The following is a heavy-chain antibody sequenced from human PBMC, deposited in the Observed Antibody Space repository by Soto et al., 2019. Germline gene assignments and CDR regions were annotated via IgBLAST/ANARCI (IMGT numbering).Heavy chain of an antibody. CDR1: GLSFRSYW. V-gene: IGHV3-23*01. D-gene: IGHD4-17*01. CDR3: AKDTRYGDYVRWFDS. Sequence: GGSLRLSCVSSGLSFRSYWMHWVRQAPGRGLEGVSGITASGGRTYYADSVKGRFTISRDNSKSTLYLQMNSLRAEDTAVYYCAKDTRYGDYVRWFDSWGQGTLVTVSS. CDR2: ITASGGRT. J-gene: IGHJ5*01.